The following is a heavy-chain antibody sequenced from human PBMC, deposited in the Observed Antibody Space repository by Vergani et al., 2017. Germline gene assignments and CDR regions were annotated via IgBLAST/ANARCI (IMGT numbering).Heavy chain of an antibody. CDR3: AKYLRDSTDGLPDS. CDR1: GFTFSNFG. CDR2: IGKDGINT. V-gene: IGHV3-30*02. Sequence: QVQLVESAGGVVQHGGSLRLSCAASGFTFSNFGMHWIRQAPGKELEWMAYIGKDGINTRYRDAVKGRFTVSRDNSKEILYLQMDSLRSEDTALYYCAKYLRDSTDGLPDSWGPGTLVIVSS. D-gene: IGHD2-21*02. J-gene: IGHJ4*02.